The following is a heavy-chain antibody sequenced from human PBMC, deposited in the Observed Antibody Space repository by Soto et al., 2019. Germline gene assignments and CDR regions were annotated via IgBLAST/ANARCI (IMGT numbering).Heavy chain of an antibody. CDR1: RFTFSSYA. CDR3: AKGCYYDSSGYYVRRYFDY. CDR2: ITAGGGST. Sequence: GGSLRLSCAASRFTFSSYAMTWVRQAPGKGLEWVSAITAGGGSTYYADSVKGRFTISRDNSKNSLYLQMNSLRAEDTAVYYCAKGCYYDSSGYYVRRYFDYWGQGTLVTVSS. D-gene: IGHD3-22*01. V-gene: IGHV3-23*01. J-gene: IGHJ4*02.